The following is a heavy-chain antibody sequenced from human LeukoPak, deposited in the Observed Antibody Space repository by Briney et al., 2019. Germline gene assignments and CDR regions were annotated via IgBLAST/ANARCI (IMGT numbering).Heavy chain of an antibody. CDR3: ARGLVELATISPLVY. D-gene: IGHD5-24*01. CDR2: INPNSGIT. CDR1: GYTFTGYY. J-gene: IGHJ4*02. V-gene: IGHV1-46*01. Sequence: ASVKVSCKASGYTFTGYYIHWVRQAPGQGLEWMGIINPNSGITNYAQKFQGRVTMTRDTSTSTVYMELSSLRSEDTAVYYCARGLVELATISPLVYWGEGTLVSVSS.